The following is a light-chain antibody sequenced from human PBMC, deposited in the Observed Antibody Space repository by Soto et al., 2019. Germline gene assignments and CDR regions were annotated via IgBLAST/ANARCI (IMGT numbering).Light chain of an antibody. CDR2: AAS. J-gene: IGKJ5*01. CDR3: QQLNSYPLT. V-gene: IGKV1-9*01. CDR1: QGISSY. Sequence: DIQLTQSPSFLSASVGYRFTITCRASQGISSYLAWYQQKPGKAPKLLIYAASTLQSGVPSRFSGSGSGTEFTLTISSLQPEDFATYYCQQLNSYPLTFGGGTRREIK.